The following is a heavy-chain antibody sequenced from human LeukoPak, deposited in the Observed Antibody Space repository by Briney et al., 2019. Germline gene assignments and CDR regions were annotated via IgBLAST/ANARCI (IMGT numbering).Heavy chain of an antibody. Sequence: GGSLRLSCAASGFTFSSYAMSWVRQAPGKGLEWVSGISGSGGSTYYADSVKGRFTISRDNSKNMLYIQLNSLRVEDTAVYFCARHGVMGDAFDVWGQGTMVIVSS. CDR2: ISGSGGST. V-gene: IGHV3-23*01. CDR1: GFTFSSYA. CDR3: ARHGVMGDAFDV. D-gene: IGHD2-21*01. J-gene: IGHJ3*01.